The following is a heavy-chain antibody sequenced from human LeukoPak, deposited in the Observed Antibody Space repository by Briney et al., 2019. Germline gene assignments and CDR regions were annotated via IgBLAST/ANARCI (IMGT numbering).Heavy chain of an antibody. CDR2: IYTSGST. CDR3: ARLDGSSSWYPPYYYYYYMDV. Sequence: RTSETLSLTCTVSGGSISSGSYYWSWIRQPAGKGLEWIGRIYTSGSTNYNPSLKSRVTISVDTSKNQFSLKLSSVTAADTAVYYCARLDGSSSWYPPYYYYYYMDVWGKGTTVTVSS. V-gene: IGHV4-61*02. J-gene: IGHJ6*03. D-gene: IGHD6-13*01. CDR1: GGSISSGSYY.